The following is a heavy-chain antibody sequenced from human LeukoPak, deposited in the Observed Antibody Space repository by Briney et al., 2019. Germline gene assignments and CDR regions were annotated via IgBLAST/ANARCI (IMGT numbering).Heavy chain of an antibody. CDR3: ARDGNYDFWSGYYVY. CDR2: IKQDGSEK. CDR1: GFTFSSYW. D-gene: IGHD3-3*01. V-gene: IGHV3-7*01. J-gene: IGHJ4*02. Sequence: GGSLRLSCAASGFTFSSYWMSWLRQAPGKGLEWVANIKQDGSEKYYVDSVKGRFTISRDNAKNSLYLQMNSLRAEDTAVYYCARDGNYDFWSGYYVYWGQGTLVTVSS.